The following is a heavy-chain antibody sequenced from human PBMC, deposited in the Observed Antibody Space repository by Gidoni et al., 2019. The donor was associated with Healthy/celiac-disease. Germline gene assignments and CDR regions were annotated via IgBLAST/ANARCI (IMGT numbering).Heavy chain of an antibody. CDR3: ARDRVVYGSGSKDY. Sequence: EVQLVESGGGLVKPGGSLRLSCAASGFPFSSYSMNWVRQAPGKGLEWVSSISSSSSYIYYADSVKGRFTISRDNAKNSLYLQMNSLRAEDTAVYYCARDRVVYGSGSKDYWGQGTLVTVSS. D-gene: IGHD3-10*01. CDR2: ISSSSSYI. CDR1: GFPFSSYS. J-gene: IGHJ4*02. V-gene: IGHV3-21*01.